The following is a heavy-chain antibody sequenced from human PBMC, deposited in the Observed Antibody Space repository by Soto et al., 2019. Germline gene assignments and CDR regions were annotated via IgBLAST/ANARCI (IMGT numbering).Heavy chain of an antibody. J-gene: IGHJ4*02. Sequence: PGGSLRLSCAASGFTFSSYAMSWVRQAPGKGLEWVSGISGSGGSTYYTDSVKGRFTISRDNSKNTLYLQMNSLRAEDTAVYYCAKAPYDFWSGYYPDYWGQGTLVTVSS. D-gene: IGHD3-3*01. V-gene: IGHV3-23*01. CDR2: ISGSGGST. CDR3: AKAPYDFWSGYYPDY. CDR1: GFTFSSYA.